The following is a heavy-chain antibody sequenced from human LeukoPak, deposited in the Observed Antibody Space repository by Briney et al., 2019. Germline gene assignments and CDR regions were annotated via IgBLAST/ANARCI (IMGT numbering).Heavy chain of an antibody. CDR3: AKDSLTYYYDSSGM. CDR2: VYSGGST. V-gene: IGHV3-53*01. J-gene: IGHJ4*02. CDR1: GFTVSSNY. D-gene: IGHD3-22*01. Sequence: GGSLRLSCAASGFTVSSNYMNWVRQAPKTGLEWVSVVYSGGSTYYADSVKGRFTISRDNSKNTLYLQMNSLRAEDTAVYYCAKDSLTYYYDSSGMGGQGTLVTVSS.